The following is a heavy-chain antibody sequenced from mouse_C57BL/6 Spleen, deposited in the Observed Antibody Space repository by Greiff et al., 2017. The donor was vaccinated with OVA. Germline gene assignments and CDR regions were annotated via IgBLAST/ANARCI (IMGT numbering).Heavy chain of an antibody. CDR3: TRSMVTTYYAMDY. CDR1: GFTFSDAW. CDR2: IRNKANNHAT. Sequence: EVQVVESGGGLVQPGGSMKLSCAASGFTFSDAWMDWVRQSPENGLEWVAEIRNKANNHATYYAESVKGRFTISRDDSKSSVYLQMNSLRAEDTGIYYCTRSMVTTYYAMDYWGQGTSVTVSS. D-gene: IGHD2-2*01. V-gene: IGHV6-6*01. J-gene: IGHJ4*01.